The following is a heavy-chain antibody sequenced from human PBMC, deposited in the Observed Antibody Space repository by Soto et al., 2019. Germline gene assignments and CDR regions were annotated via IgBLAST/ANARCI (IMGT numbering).Heavy chain of an antibody. J-gene: IGHJ2*01. Sequence: GGSLRLSCAASGFTFSSYWMSWVRQAQGKGLEWVVNIKQDGSEKYYVDSVKGRFTISRDNAKNSLYLQMNSLRAEDTAVYYCARTALSVWYFDLWGRGTLVTVSS. CDR3: ARTALSVWYFDL. V-gene: IGHV3-7*03. D-gene: IGHD6-25*01. CDR2: IKQDGSEK. CDR1: GFTFSSYW.